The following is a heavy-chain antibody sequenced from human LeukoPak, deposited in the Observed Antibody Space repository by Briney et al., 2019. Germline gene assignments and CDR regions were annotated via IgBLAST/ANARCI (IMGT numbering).Heavy chain of an antibody. V-gene: IGHV1-69*04. CDR3: ARSGASSGCFDY. J-gene: IGHJ4*02. D-gene: IGHD6-19*01. CDR2: IITILGIA. Sequence: SVKVSCKASGGTFSSYAISWVRQAPGQGLEWMGRIITILGIANYAQKFQGRVTITADKSTSTAYMELSSLRSEDTAVYYCARSGASSGCFDYWGQGTLVTVSS. CDR1: GGTFSSYA.